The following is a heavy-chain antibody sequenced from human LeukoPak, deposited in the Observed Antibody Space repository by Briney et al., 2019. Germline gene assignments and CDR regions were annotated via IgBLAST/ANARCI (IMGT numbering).Heavy chain of an antibody. CDR1: GXSISSYY. Sequence: SETLSLTCTVSGXSISSYYWSWIRQPPGKGLESIVSIYSSGSTNYNPSLKSRVTISVDTSKNQFSLKLSSVTAADTAVYYCARLIDNWFDPWGQGTLVTVSS. J-gene: IGHJ5*02. V-gene: IGHV4-59*01. CDR3: ARLIDNWFDP. CDR2: IYSSGST.